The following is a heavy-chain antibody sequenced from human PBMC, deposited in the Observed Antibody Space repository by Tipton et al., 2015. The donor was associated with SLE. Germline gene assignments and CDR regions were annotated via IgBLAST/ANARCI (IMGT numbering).Heavy chain of an antibody. Sequence: SLRLSCTASGFTVRDTYMSWVRQAPGKGLEWVSVSYSDGRASYAESVRGRFSISRDNWKNTLYLQLNGLRAEDTAVYYCTRERGAYDSSGYWVDRYFGMDVWGQGTTVNVSS. CDR1: GFTVRDTY. D-gene: IGHD3-22*01. V-gene: IGHV3-66*01. CDR2: SYSDGRA. CDR3: TRERGAYDSSGYWVDRYFGMDV. J-gene: IGHJ6*02.